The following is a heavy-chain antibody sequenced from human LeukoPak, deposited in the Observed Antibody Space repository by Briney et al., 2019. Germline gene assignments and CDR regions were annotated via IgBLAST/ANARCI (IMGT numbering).Heavy chain of an antibody. V-gene: IGHV1-8*01. CDR2: MNPNSGNT. CDR3: ARGDRYSSGWYSY. CDR1: GYTFTSCD. D-gene: IGHD6-19*01. Sequence: VASVKVSCKASGYTFTSCDINWVRQATGQGPEWMGWMNPNSGNTGYAQKFQGRVTMTRNTSISTAYMELSSLRSGDTAVYYCARGDRYSSGWYSYWGQGTLVTVSS. J-gene: IGHJ4*02.